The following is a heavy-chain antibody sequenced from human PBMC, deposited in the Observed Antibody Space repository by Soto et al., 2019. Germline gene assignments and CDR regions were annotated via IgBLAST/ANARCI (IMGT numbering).Heavy chain of an antibody. D-gene: IGHD1-1*01. CDR1: GFSISTYG. Sequence: EVQLLESGGGLAQPGGSLRLSCAASGFSISTYGVTWVRQAPGKGLEWVSGFSGSSGNTYYADSVKGRFTISRDNSKNTVYLQMNSPRAEDTAVYYCARWNGYGDYWGQGTLVTVSS. CDR3: ARWNGYGDY. J-gene: IGHJ4*02. V-gene: IGHV3-23*01. CDR2: FSGSSGNT.